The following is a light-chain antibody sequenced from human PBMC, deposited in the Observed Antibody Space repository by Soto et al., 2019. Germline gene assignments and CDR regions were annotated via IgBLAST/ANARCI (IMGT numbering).Light chain of an antibody. CDR2: DAS. Sequence: EIVLTQSPATLSLSPGERATLSCRASQSVSSYLAWYQQKPGQAPRLLIYDASNRATGIPARFSGSGSGTDSTLSISGLEPEDFAVYSCQQRSNWPPYTFGQGTKLEIK. CDR3: QQRSNWPPYT. J-gene: IGKJ2*01. V-gene: IGKV3-11*01. CDR1: QSVSSY.